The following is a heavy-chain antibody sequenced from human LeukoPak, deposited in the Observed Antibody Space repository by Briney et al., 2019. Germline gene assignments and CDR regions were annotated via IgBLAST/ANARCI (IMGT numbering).Heavy chain of an antibody. D-gene: IGHD1-1*01. CDR2: IIPIFGTA. CDR1: GGTFSSYA. J-gene: IGHJ6*02. CDR3: ASWPTNENLDYYYGMDV. V-gene: IGHV1-69*13. Sequence: SVKVSCKASGGTFSSYAISWVRQAPGQGLEWMGGIIPIFGTANYAQKFQGGVTITADESTSTACMELSNLRSEDTAVYYCASWPTNENLDYYYGMDVWGQGTTVTVSS.